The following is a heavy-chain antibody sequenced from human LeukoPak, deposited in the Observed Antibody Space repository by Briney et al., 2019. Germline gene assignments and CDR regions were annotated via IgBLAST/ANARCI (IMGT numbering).Heavy chain of an antibody. D-gene: IGHD3-9*01. J-gene: IGHJ4*02. CDR3: ARETYSNILTGTDY. CDR1: GGTFSSYA. CDR2: IIPIFGTA. Sequence: ASVKVSCKASGGTFSSYAISWVRQAPGQGLEWMGGIIPIFGTANYAQKFQGRVTITADKSTSTAYMELSSLRSEDTAVYYCARETYSNILTGTDYWGPGTLVTVSS. V-gene: IGHV1-69*06.